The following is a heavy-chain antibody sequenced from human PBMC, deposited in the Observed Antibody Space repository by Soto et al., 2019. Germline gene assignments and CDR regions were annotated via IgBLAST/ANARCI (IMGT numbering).Heavy chain of an antibody. CDR1: GFTVSSNY. Sequence: GGSLRLSCAASGFTVSSNYMSWVRQAPGKGLEWVSVIYSGGSTYYADSVKGRFTISRDNSKNTLYLQMNSLRAEDTAVYYCARSEGGYYYFDYWGQGTLVTVSS. CDR3: ARSEGGYYYFDY. D-gene: IGHD3-22*01. CDR2: IYSGGST. V-gene: IGHV3-53*01. J-gene: IGHJ4*02.